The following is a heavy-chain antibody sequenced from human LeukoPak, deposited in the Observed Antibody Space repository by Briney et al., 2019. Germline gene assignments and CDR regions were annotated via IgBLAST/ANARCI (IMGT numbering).Heavy chain of an antibody. D-gene: IGHD1-26*01. CDR2: IKEDGSET. CDR3: ARDLHPRYYLPDY. J-gene: IGHJ4*02. CDR1: GFTFSSYS. Sequence: TGGSLRLSCAASGFTFSSYSMNWVRQAPGKGLEWVASIKEDGSETYYVDSVKGRFTISRDNAKNSLYLQMNSLRAEDTAVYYCARDLHPRYYLPDYWGQGTLVTVSS. V-gene: IGHV3-7*04.